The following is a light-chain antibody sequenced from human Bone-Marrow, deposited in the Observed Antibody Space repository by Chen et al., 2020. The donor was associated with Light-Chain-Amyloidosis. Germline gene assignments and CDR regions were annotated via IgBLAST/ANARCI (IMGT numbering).Light chain of an antibody. V-gene: IGLV1-47*01. Sequence: QSVPPQPPPASGTPGQRAPTSRSGASSNIGIHYVYWYQHFPGAAPNLLIHRNNQRPSGVPDRFSAAESGTSAFLAIRGLRSEEEADYCCAAGDGGRGGYVFGTGTKVIVL. J-gene: IGLJ1*01. CDR1: SSNIGIHY. CDR2: RNN. CDR3: AAGDGGRGGYV.